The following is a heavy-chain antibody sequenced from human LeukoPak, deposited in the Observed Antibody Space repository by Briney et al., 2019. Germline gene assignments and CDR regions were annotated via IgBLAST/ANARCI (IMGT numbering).Heavy chain of an antibody. CDR3: AKDRLGSSRNWFDP. Sequence: GGSLRLSCAASGFTFSSYGMHWVRQAPGKGLEWVAVIWYDGSNKYYAGSVKGRFTISRDTSKNTLYLQMNSLRAEDTAVYYCAKDRLGSSRNWFDPWGQGTLVTVSS. D-gene: IGHD6-13*01. J-gene: IGHJ5*02. CDR1: GFTFSSYG. CDR2: IWYDGSNK. V-gene: IGHV3-30*02.